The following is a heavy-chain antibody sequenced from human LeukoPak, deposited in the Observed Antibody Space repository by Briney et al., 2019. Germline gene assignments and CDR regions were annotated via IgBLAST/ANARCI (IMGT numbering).Heavy chain of an antibody. J-gene: IGHJ4*02. CDR3: ARRLTYYDFWSGPPFDY. D-gene: IGHD3-3*01. V-gene: IGHV4-34*01. CDR2: INHSGST. CDR1: GGSFSGYY. Sequence: KPSETLSLTCAVYGGSFSGYYWSWIRQPPGKGLEWIGEINHSGSTNYNPSLESRVTISVDTSKNQFSLKLSSVTAADTAVYYCARRLTYYDFWSGPPFDYWGQGTLVTLSS.